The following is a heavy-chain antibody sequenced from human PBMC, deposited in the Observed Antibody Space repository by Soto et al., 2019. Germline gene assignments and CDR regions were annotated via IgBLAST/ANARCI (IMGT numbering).Heavy chain of an antibody. Sequence: GGSLRLSCAASGFTFSSYAMNWVRQAPGKGLEWDSAITNSGDSTYYADSVKGRFTISRDNSENTLYLQMNGLRAEDTAVYYCVRRSQYNRGPFDYSGQGTLVTVS. CDR1: GFTFSSYA. D-gene: IGHD1-1*01. CDR3: VRRSQYNRGPFDY. CDR2: ITNSGDST. V-gene: IGHV3-23*01. J-gene: IGHJ4*02.